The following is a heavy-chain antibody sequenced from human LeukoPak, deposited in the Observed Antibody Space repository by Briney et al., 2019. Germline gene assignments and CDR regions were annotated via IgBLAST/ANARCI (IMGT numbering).Heavy chain of an antibody. Sequence: SETLSLTCTVSGGSISSSSYYWGWIRQPPGKGLEWIGRIYYSGSTYYNPSLKSRVTISVDTSKNQFSLKLSSVTAADTAVYYCARHKSTIFGVVNAFDIWGQGTMVTVSS. D-gene: IGHD3-3*01. J-gene: IGHJ3*02. V-gene: IGHV4-39*01. CDR2: IYYSGST. CDR1: GGSISSSSYY. CDR3: ARHKSTIFGVVNAFDI.